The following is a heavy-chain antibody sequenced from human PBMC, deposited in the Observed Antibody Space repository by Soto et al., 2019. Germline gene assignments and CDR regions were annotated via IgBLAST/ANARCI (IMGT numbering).Heavy chain of an antibody. CDR2: ISGTGGST. V-gene: IGHV3-23*01. CDR1: GYTFTNYA. CDR3: AKRAGDTAATIRWGPKAPLHNYMDV. J-gene: IGHJ6*03. D-gene: IGHD5-12*01. Sequence: EVQLLESGGGLAQPGGSRRLSCAASGYTFTNYAMSWVRQAPGKGLEWVAGISGTGGSTNYADSVKGRFTISRANSKNTLYLQMNSLRAEDTAVYYCAKRAGDTAATIRWGPKAPLHNYMDVWGKGTTVTVSS.